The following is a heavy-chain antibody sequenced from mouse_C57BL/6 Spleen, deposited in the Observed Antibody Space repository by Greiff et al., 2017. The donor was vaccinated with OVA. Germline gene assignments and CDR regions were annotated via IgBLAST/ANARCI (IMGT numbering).Heavy chain of an antibody. CDR1: GYTFTSYW. CDR2: IHPNSGST. V-gene: IGHV1-64*01. CDR3: ARGATTVVEDYFDY. J-gene: IGHJ2*01. Sequence: VQLQQPGAELVKPGASVKLSCKASGYTFTSYWMHWVKQRPGQGLEWIGMIHPNSGSTNYNEKFKSKATLTVDKSSSTAYMQLSSLTSEDSAVYYCARGATTVVEDYFDYWGQGTTLTVSS. D-gene: IGHD1-1*01.